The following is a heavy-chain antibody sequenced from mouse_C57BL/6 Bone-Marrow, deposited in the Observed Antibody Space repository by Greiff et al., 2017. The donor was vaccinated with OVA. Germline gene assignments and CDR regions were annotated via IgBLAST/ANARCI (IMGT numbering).Heavy chain of an antibody. D-gene: IGHD2-1*01. CDR1: GYTFTSYG. V-gene: IGHV1-81*01. Sequence: VQVVESGAELARPGASVKLSCKASGYTFTSYGISWVKQRTGQGLEWIGEIYPRSGNTYYNEKFKGKATLTADKSSSTAYMELRSLTSEDSAVYFCARRVTGPDYWGQGTTLTVSS. J-gene: IGHJ2*01. CDR2: IYPRSGNT. CDR3: ARRVTGPDY.